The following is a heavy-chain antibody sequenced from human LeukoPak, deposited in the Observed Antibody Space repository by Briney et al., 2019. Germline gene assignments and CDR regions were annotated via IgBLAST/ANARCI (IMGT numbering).Heavy chain of an antibody. V-gene: IGHV4-4*09. Sequence: SETLSHTCTVSGGSISSYYWSWIRQPPGQGLEWIAYIHSSGYTNYNPSLKSRVTISVDTSKNQFSLKVTSGTAADTAVYYCAKRQGPNSGSYDYFDPWGQGTLVTVSS. CDR3: AKRQGPNSGSYDYFDP. D-gene: IGHD1-26*01. CDR1: GGSISSYY. CDR2: IHSSGYT. J-gene: IGHJ5*02.